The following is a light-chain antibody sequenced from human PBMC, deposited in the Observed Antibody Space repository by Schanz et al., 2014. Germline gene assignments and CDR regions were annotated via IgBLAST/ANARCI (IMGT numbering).Light chain of an antibody. J-gene: IGLJ2*01. Sequence: QSVLTQPASVSGSPGQSITISCTGTSSYVSWYQQHPGKAPKLMIYEGSKRPSGVPDRFSGSKSGTSASLAISGLRSEDEAEYYCAAWDDSLSGVVFGGGTKLTVL. CDR2: EGS. V-gene: IGLV1-47*01. CDR3: AAWDDSLSGVV. CDR1: SSY.